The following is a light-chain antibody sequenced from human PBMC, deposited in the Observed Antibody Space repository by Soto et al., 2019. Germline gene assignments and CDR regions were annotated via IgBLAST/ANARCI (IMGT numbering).Light chain of an antibody. Sequence: DIQMTQSPSTLSASVGDRVTITCRASQTISTWLAWYQQKPGKAPKLLIYKASTLESGVPSRFSGSGSGTDFTLTVNSLQPEDFATYYCQPYYYYATLSQGTKVEI. CDR2: KAS. V-gene: IGKV1-5*03. CDR3: QPYYYYAT. CDR1: QTISTW. J-gene: IGKJ1*01.